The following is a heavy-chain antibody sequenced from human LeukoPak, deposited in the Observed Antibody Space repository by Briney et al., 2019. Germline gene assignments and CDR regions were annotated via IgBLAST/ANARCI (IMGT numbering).Heavy chain of an antibody. CDR1: GFTFSDYS. CDR3: VRIRRSGDRSDYYYYYNF. Sequence: PGGSLRLSCAASGFTFSDYSINWVRQAPGKGLEWVSSINPTSTSIYYADAVRGRFTISRDNAKNSVYLQMNSLRAEDTALYYWVRIRRSGDRSDYYYYYNFWGQGILVTVSS. V-gene: IGHV3-21*01. J-gene: IGHJ4*02. CDR2: INPTSTSI. D-gene: IGHD3-22*01.